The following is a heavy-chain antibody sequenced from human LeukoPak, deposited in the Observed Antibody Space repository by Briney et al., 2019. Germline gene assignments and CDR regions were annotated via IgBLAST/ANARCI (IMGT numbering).Heavy chain of an antibody. Sequence: GGSLRLSCAASGFTFSSYSMNWVRQAPGKGLEWVSYISSSSSTIYYADSVKGRLTISRDNAKNSLYLQMNSLRAEDTAVYYCARGATVTTIDYWGQGTLVTVSS. CDR1: GFTFSSYS. D-gene: IGHD4-17*01. CDR2: ISSSSSTI. CDR3: ARGATVTTIDY. J-gene: IGHJ4*02. V-gene: IGHV3-48*01.